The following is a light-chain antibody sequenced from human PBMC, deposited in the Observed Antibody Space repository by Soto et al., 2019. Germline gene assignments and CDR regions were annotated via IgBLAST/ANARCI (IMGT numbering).Light chain of an antibody. CDR1: QSISSY. CDR3: QQSYSTPPP. Sequence: DIQMTQSPSSLSASVGDRVTITCRASQSISSYLNWYQQKPGKAPKLLIYAASSLQSGVPSRFSGSGSGTDFTLTIRSLQPEDFATYSCQQSYSTPPPFGQGPTVDIK. CDR2: AAS. J-gene: IGKJ1*01. V-gene: IGKV1-39*01.